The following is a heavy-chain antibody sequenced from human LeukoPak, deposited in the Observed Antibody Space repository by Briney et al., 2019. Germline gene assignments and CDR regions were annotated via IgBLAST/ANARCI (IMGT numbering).Heavy chain of an antibody. Sequence: NPSETLSLTCAVSGGSISSYYWSWIRQPPGKGLEWIGYIYYSGSTNYNPSLKSRVTISVDTSKNQFSLKLSSVTAADTAVYYCARHPAGVRAAPYYFDYWGQGTLVTVSS. J-gene: IGHJ4*02. CDR2: IYYSGST. D-gene: IGHD3-10*01. V-gene: IGHV4-59*08. CDR1: GGSISSYY. CDR3: ARHPAGVRAAPYYFDY.